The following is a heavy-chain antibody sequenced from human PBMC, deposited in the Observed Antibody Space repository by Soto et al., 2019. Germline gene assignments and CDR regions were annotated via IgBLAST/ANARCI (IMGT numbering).Heavy chain of an antibody. CDR3: ARAFGGSYDY. J-gene: IGHJ4*02. Sequence: EVQLLESGGGLVQPGGSLRLSCAASGFTFSSYAMSWVRLVPEKGLEWVSVIYSSGPTFYADSVRGRFTISRDISKNTLYLQMNSLRVEDTAVYYCARAFGGSYDYWGQGTRVTVSS. V-gene: IGHV3-23*05. CDR1: GFTFSSYA. D-gene: IGHD1-26*01. CDR2: IYSSGPT.